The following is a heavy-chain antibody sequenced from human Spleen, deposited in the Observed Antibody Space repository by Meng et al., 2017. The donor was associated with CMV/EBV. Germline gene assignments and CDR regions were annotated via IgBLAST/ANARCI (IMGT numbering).Heavy chain of an antibody. CDR3: ARQRGTYYAPFDY. J-gene: IGHJ4*02. CDR1: GFTVSSNY. D-gene: IGHD1-26*01. V-gene: IGHV3-66*04. Sequence: GESLKISCAASGFTVSSNYMSWVRQAPGKGLEWVSVIYSGGTTCYADSVKGRFTISKDNSENTVYLQMNRLRAEDTAIYYCARQRGTYYAPFDYWGQGTLVTVSS. CDR2: IYSGGTT.